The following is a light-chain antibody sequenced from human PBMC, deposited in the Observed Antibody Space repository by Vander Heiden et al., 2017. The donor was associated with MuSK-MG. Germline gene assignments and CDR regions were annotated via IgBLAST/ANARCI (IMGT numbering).Light chain of an antibody. CDR2: AAA. CDR3: QQYYNTPTT. J-gene: IGKJ3*01. Sequence: DTQMTQSPSSLSASVGDRVTITCRRSRGIRDCLARYQQKPGKTPNLLLYAAARLESGVLSRFSGSASGTDYTLTITSLQPEDFATYYCQQYYNTPTTFGPGTKVDIK. V-gene: IGKV1-NL1*01. CDR1: RGIRDC.